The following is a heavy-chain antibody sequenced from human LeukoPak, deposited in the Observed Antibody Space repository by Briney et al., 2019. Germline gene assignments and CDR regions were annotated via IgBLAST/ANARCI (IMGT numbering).Heavy chain of an antibody. CDR2: MNPKNGNT. V-gene: IGHV1-8*01. Sequence: SVKVSCTASGYTFTQKDINWVRQAPGQGLEWMGWMNPKNGNTGYAQEFQGRVTMTRDTSIDTAYMELNALTSDDTAAYYCGRGCYYYGLDVWGQGTKVIVS. CDR1: GYTFTQKD. CDR3: GRGCYYYGLDV. J-gene: IGHJ6*02.